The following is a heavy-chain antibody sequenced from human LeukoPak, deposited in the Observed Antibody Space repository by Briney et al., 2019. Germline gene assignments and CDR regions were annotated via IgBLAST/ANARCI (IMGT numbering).Heavy chain of an antibody. CDR2: INHSGST. J-gene: IGHJ5*02. CDR1: GGSFSGYY. Sequence: PSETLSLTCAVHGGSFSGYYWSWIRQPPGKGLEWIGEINHSGSTNYNPSLKSRVTISVDTSKNQFSLKLSSVSAANTVVYYGARAPTRPCIGGSCYSGGGWFVPWGQGTLVTVSS. V-gene: IGHV4-34*01. CDR3: ARAPTRPCIGGSCYSGGGWFVP. D-gene: IGHD2-15*01.